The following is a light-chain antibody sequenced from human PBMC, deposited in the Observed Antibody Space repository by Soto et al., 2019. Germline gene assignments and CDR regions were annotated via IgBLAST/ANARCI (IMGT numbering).Light chain of an antibody. J-gene: IGKJ1*01. CDR2: GAF. CDR1: QYISTQ. Sequence: DTQMTQSPSTLSASVGDRVTIICRASQYISTQLAWYQQKPGKAPKLLISGAFSLESGVPSRFSGSGSGTEFTLTISSLKPDDSATYYCQKYYSYTTCGQGTKVDIK. CDR3: QKYYSYTT. V-gene: IGKV1-5*02.